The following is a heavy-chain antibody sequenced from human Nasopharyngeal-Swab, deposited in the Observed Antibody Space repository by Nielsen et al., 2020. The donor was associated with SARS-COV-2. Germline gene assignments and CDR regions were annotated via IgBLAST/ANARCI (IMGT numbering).Heavy chain of an antibody. J-gene: IGHJ4*02. Sequence: WIRQPPGKGLEWVGRIKSKTDGGTTDYAAPVKGRFTISRDDSKNTLYLQMNSLKTEDTAVYYCAKRSATYQYYFDCWGQGTLVTVSS. D-gene: IGHD2-2*01. CDR2: IKSKTDGGTT. CDR3: AKRSATYQYYFDC. V-gene: IGHV3-15*01.